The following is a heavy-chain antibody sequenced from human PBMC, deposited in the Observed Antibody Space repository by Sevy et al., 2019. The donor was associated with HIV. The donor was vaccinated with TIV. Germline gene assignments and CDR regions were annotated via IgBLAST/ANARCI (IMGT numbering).Heavy chain of an antibody. CDR1: GFTFSSYS. V-gene: IGHV3-21*01. CDR3: ARDRGEVQLGYFDY. CDR2: ISSSSYI. J-gene: IGHJ4*02. D-gene: IGHD1-1*01. Sequence: GGSLRLSCAASGFTFSSYSMNWVRQAPGKGLEWVSSISSSSYIYYADSVKGRFTISRDNAKNSLYLQMNSLRAEDTAVYYCARDRGEVQLGYFDYWGQGTLVTVSS.